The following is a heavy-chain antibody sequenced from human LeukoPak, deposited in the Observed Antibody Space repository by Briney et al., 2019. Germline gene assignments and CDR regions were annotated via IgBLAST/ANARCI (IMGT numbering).Heavy chain of an antibody. CDR1: GGSISSSSSY. V-gene: IGHV4-39*01. CDR3: ARAVRDRKYGYAFDI. CDR2: IYYSGST. D-gene: IGHD4-17*01. Sequence: SEILSLTCTVSGGSISSSSSYWAWIRQPPGKGLEWVGSIYYSGSTYYNPSLKSRVTISVDTSKNQFSLKLTSVTAADTAVYYCARAVRDRKYGYAFDIWGQGTMVTVSS. J-gene: IGHJ3*02.